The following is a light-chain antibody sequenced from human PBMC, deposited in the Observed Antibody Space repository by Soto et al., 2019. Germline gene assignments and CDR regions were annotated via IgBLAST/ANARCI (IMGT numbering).Light chain of an antibody. CDR3: AAWDDSLNGYV. CDR2: TND. J-gene: IGLJ1*01. V-gene: IGLV1-44*01. Sequence: QFVLTQPPSASGTPGQRVAISCSGGSSNIGSNTVNWFQQVPGTAPKLLIHTNDQRPSGVPARFSGSKSVTSASLAISGLQSEDEADYYCAAWDDSLNGYVFGTGTKVTVL. CDR1: SSNIGSNT.